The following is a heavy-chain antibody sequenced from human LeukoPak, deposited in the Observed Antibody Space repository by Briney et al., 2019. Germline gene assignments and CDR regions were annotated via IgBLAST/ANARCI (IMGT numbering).Heavy chain of an antibody. Sequence: PGRSLRLSCAASGFTFSSYAMHWVRQAPGKGLEWVAVISYDGGNKFYADSVKGRFTLSRDNSKNTVYLQMNSLRIEDTAVYYCGRGSVGFGELNYWGQGTLVTVSS. D-gene: IGHD3-10*01. CDR2: ISYDGGNK. CDR3: GRGSVGFGELNY. V-gene: IGHV3-30-3*01. J-gene: IGHJ4*02. CDR1: GFTFSSYA.